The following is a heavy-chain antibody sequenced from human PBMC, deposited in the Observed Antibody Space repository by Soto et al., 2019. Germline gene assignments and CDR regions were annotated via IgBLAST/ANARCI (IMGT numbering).Heavy chain of an antibody. V-gene: IGHV3-33*01. Sequence: GGSLRLSCAASGFTFSSYGMHWVRQAPGKGLEWVAVIWFDGSNKWYADSVKGRFTISRDNSKNTLYLQMNSLRAEDTAVYYCARFGDYGDNFDYWGQGTLVTVSS. CDR1: GFTFSSYG. CDR2: IWFDGSNK. J-gene: IGHJ4*02. D-gene: IGHD4-17*01. CDR3: ARFGDYGDNFDY.